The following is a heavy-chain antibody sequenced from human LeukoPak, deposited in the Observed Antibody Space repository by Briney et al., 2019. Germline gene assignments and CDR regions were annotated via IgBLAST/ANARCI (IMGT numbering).Heavy chain of an antibody. J-gene: IGHJ4*02. CDR3: ARVEYDFWSGLDPRGAPDY. CDR1: GFTFSSYW. CDR2: IKQDGSEK. Sequence: GGSLRLSCAASGFTFSSYWMSWVRQALGKGLEWVANIKQDGSEKYYVDSVKGRFTISRDNAKNSLYLQMNSLRAEDTAVYYCARVEYDFWSGLDPRGAPDYWGQGTLVTVSS. V-gene: IGHV3-7*01. D-gene: IGHD3-3*01.